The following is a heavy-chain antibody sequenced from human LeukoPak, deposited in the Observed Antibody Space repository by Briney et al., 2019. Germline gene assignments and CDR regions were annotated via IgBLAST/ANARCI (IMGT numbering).Heavy chain of an antibody. CDR3: ARAVPTIHHMDV. D-gene: IGHD5-24*01. CDR2: IPYHGVDK. V-gene: IGHV3-30*04. CDR1: EFTFSRYA. J-gene: IGHJ6*03. Sequence: GRSLRLSCAASEFTFSRYAMHWVRRAPGKGLEWLAVIPYHGVDKFYRASVRGRFTISRDNVDNSLFLQLDNLTPDDSGVYFCARAVPTIHHMDVWGKGTTVIVSS.